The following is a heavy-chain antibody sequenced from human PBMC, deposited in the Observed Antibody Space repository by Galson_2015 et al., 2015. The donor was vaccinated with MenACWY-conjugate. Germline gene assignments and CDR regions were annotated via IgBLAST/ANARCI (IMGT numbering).Heavy chain of an antibody. J-gene: IGHJ3*02. D-gene: IGHD3-3*01. Sequence: SLRLSCAASGFTFSSYWMSWVRQAPGKGLEWVANIKQDGSEKYYVDSVKGRFTISRDNAKNSLYLQMNSLRAEDTAVYYCARDWEWGPTPDAFDIWGQGTMVTVSS. CDR3: ARDWEWGPTPDAFDI. CDR2: IKQDGSEK. V-gene: IGHV3-7*01. CDR1: GFTFSSYW.